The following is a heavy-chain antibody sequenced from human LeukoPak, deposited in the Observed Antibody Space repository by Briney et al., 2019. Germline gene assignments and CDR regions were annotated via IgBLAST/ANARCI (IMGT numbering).Heavy chain of an antibody. Sequence: PSETLSLTCTVSGGSIRSYYWSWIRQPPGKGLEWIAYIYYSGSANYNPSLKSRVTISVDTSKNQFSLKLSSVTAADTAVYYCARDLAPLRFLEWPQAGLDAFDIWGQGTMVTVSS. CDR1: GGSIRSYY. D-gene: IGHD3-3*01. J-gene: IGHJ3*02. CDR2: IYYSGSA. CDR3: ARDLAPLRFLEWPQAGLDAFDI. V-gene: IGHV4-59*12.